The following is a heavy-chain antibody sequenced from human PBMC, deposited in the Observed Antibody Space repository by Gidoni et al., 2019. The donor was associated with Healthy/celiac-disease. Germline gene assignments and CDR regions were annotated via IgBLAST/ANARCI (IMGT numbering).Heavy chain of an antibody. V-gene: IGHV1-69*06. CDR1: GGTLSSYA. J-gene: IGHJ4*02. CDR3: ASSGRMVYAYFDY. D-gene: IGHD2-8*01. CDR2: FIHIFGTA. Sequence: QVQLVQSGAAVKQPGSSVKVACKATGGTLSSYAISGVRQAPGQGLEWMGGFIHIFGTANYAQKFQGRVTITADKSTSTAYMELSSLRSEDTAVYYCASSGRMVYAYFDYWGQGTLVTVSS.